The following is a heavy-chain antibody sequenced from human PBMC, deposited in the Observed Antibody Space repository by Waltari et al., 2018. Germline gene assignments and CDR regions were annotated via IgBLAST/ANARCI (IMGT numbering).Heavy chain of an antibody. CDR1: GFTFGSSW. CDR2: IKQDGSDK. J-gene: IGHJ4*02. CDR3: ARLNWDVVKAFDY. Sequence: EVQLVESGGGLVQPGGSLRLACAASGFTFGSSWMGWVRQAPGKGLEWVANIKQDGSDKYYVDSVKGRFTISRDNAKNSLYLQMNSLRVEDTAIYYCARLNWDVVKAFDYWGQGTLVTVSS. V-gene: IGHV3-7*01. D-gene: IGHD3-22*01.